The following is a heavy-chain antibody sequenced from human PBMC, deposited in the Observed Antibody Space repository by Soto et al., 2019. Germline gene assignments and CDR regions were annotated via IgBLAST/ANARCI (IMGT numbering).Heavy chain of an antibody. D-gene: IGHD6-19*01. CDR2: IWYDGSNK. Sequence: GSLRLSCAASGFTFSSYGMHWVRQAPGKGLEWVAVIWYDGSNKYYADSVKGRFTISRDNSKNTLYLQMNSLRAEDTAVYYCARDALQAVAGYYGMDVWGQGTTVTVSS. J-gene: IGHJ6*02. V-gene: IGHV3-33*01. CDR1: GFTFSSYG. CDR3: ARDALQAVAGYYGMDV.